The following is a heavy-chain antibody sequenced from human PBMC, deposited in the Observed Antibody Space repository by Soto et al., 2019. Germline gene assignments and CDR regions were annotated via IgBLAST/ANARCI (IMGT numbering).Heavy chain of an antibody. CDR2: INAGNGNT. V-gene: IGHV1-3*01. CDR1: GYIFTSYA. J-gene: IGHJ4*02. CDR3: ARGNTAHADY. D-gene: IGHD2-2*01. Sequence: ASVKVSCKTSGYIFTSYAMHWVRQAPGQRPEWMGWINAGNGNTKYAQNLLDRATFTRDTSASTVYMELSSLRSEDTAVYYCARGNTAHADYWGQGTLVTVSS.